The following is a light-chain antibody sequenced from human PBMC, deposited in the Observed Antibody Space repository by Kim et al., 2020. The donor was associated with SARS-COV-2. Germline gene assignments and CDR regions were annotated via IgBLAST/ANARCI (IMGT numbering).Light chain of an antibody. CDR2: GAS. CDR3: QQYGTSPNT. V-gene: IGKV3-20*01. Sequence: SSPGERATLSCRASQSVSSSYLAWYQQKPGQAPRLLIYGASRRATGIPDRFSGSGSGTDFTLTINRLEPEDSAAYYCQQYGTSPNTFGGGTKLEI. J-gene: IGKJ4*01. CDR1: QSVSSSY.